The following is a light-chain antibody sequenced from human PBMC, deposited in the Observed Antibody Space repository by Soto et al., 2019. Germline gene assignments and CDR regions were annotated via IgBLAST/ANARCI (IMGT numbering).Light chain of an antibody. CDR3: QQYFDVPFT. V-gene: IGKV4-1*01. CDR1: RSVLYKSNNKNH. J-gene: IGKJ4*01. Sequence: DIVITQSPGSRSVCLGERATMNCKCSRSVLYKSNNKNHLAWYQQKPGQPPQLIIYWASTRESGVPERFSGSGSGTDFTLTISSLEAEDVAFYWCQQYFDVPFTFGGGTKVDIK. CDR2: WAS.